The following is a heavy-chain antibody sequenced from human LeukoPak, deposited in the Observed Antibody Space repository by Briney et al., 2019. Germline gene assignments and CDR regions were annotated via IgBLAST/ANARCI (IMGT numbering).Heavy chain of an antibody. Sequence: ASVKVSCKASGYTFTGYYLHWVRQAPGQGLEWMGCVNPNSGDTNYAQKFQGSVTMTRDTSISTVYMELSRLRSDDTAVYYCAREHMTRVTLDYWGQGTLVTVSS. CDR3: AREHMTRVTLDY. CDR2: VNPNSGDT. D-gene: IGHD4-17*01. V-gene: IGHV1-2*02. CDR1: GYTFTGYY. J-gene: IGHJ4*02.